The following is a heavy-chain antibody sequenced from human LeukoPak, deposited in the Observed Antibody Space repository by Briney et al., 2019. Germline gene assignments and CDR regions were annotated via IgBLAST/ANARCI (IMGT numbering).Heavy chain of an antibody. Sequence: GGSLRLSCAASGFTFSSYGMHWVRQAPGKGLEWVAFIRYDGSNKYYADSVKGRFTISRDNSKNTLYLQMNSLRAEDTAVYYCAKDLEWEQTYYYYYMDVWGKGTTVTVSS. CDR1: GFTFSSYG. CDR2: IRYDGSNK. J-gene: IGHJ6*03. D-gene: IGHD1-26*01. V-gene: IGHV3-30*02. CDR3: AKDLEWEQTYYYYYMDV.